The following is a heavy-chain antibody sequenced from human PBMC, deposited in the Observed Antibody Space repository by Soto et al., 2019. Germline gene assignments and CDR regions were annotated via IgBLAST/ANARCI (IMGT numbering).Heavy chain of an antibody. CDR2: IYWDDDK. J-gene: IGHJ4*02. V-gene: IGHV2-5*02. CDR3: ALLLWCRGLSYDGGSYAAGY. D-gene: IGHD3-22*01. CDR1: GFSLSTSGVG. Sequence: SGPTLVNPTQTLTLTCTFSGFSLSTSGVGVGWIRQPPGKALEWLALIYWDDDKRYSPSLKSRLTITKDTSKNQVVLTMTNMEPVDTATYYCALLLWCRGLSYDGGSYAAGYGGQRTVGNVSS.